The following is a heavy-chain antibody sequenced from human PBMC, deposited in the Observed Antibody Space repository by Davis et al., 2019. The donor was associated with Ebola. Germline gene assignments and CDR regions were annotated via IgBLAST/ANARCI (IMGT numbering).Heavy chain of an antibody. CDR1: GFTFSSYW. CDR2: INSDGSST. Sequence: HTGGSLRLSCAASGFTFSSYWMHWVRQAPGKGLVWVSRINSDGSSTSYADSVKGRFTISRDNAKNTLYLQMNSLRAEDTAVYYCARISSSWYYYYYGMDVWGQGTTVTVSS. CDR3: ARISSSWYYYYYGMDV. D-gene: IGHD6-13*01. J-gene: IGHJ6*02. V-gene: IGHV3-74*01.